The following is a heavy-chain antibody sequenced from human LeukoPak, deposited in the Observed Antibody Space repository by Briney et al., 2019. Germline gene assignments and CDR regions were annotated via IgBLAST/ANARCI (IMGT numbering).Heavy chain of an antibody. D-gene: IGHD1-26*01. V-gene: IGHV4-61*05. Sequence: SETLSLTCTVSGGSISIGDYYWGWIRQPPGKGREWIKSIYYSENTNYNPSLQSRVTRSIDTSKNQFSLKLRSVTAADTAVYACSRLGDGLFDYWGQGTLVTVSS. CDR1: GGSISIGDYY. CDR2: IYYSENT. J-gene: IGHJ4*02. CDR3: SRLGDGLFDY.